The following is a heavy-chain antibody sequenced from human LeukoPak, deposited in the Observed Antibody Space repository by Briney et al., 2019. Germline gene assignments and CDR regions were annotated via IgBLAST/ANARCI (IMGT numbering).Heavy chain of an antibody. Sequence: EASVKVSCKVSGYTLTELTMHWVRQGPGKGLEWMGGFDPEDGETIYAQKFQGRVTMTEDTSTDTAYMELSSLRSEDTAVYYCATGDYDSSGYPMRPFDYWGQGTLVTVSS. J-gene: IGHJ4*02. CDR2: FDPEDGET. CDR3: ATGDYDSSGYPMRPFDY. V-gene: IGHV1-24*01. D-gene: IGHD3-22*01. CDR1: GYTLTELT.